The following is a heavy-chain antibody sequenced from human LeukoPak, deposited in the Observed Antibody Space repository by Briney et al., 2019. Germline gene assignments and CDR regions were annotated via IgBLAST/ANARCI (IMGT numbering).Heavy chain of an antibody. J-gene: IGHJ4*02. D-gene: IGHD5-18*01. CDR3: ARRGYSYGLPLDY. CDR1: GGSINSYY. Sequence: PSDTLSLTCTASGGSINSYYWSCIRQPPGRALEWIGYIYYSGSTNYNPSLKSRVTISVDTSKNQFSLKLSSVTATDTAVYYCARRGYSYGLPLDYWGQGTLVTVSS. V-gene: IGHV4-59*08. CDR2: IYYSGST.